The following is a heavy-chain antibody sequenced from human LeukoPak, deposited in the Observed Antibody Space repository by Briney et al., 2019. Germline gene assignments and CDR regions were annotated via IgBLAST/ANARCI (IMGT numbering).Heavy chain of an antibody. J-gene: IGHJ4*02. CDR2: ISAYNDNT. CDR3: ARVGGIVVVPAAMHATGFDY. CDR1: GYTFTSYG. D-gene: IGHD2-2*01. Sequence: ASVKVSCKASGYTFTSYGISWVRQAPGQGLEWMGWISAYNDNTNYAQKLQGRVTMTTDTSTSTAYMELRSLRSDDTAVYYCARVGGIVVVPAAMHATGFDYWGQGTLVTVSS. V-gene: IGHV1-18*01.